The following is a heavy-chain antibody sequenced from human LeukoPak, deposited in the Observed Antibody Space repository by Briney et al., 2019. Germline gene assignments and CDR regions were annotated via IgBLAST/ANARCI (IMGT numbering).Heavy chain of an antibody. CDR3: AALHYYCSSTSCYYHFDY. D-gene: IGHD2-2*01. J-gene: IGHJ4*02. V-gene: IGHV4-30-4*01. CDR2: IYYSGST. CDR1: GGSISSGDYY. Sequence: SETLSLTCTVSGGSISSGDYYWSWIRQPPGKGLEWIGYIYYSGSTYYNPSFKSRVTISVDTSKNQFSLKLSSVTAADTAVYYCAALHYYCSSTSCYYHFDYWGQGTLVTVSS.